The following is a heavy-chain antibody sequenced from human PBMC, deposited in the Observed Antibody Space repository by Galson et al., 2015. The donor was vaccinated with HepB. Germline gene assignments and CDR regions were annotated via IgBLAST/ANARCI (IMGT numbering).Heavy chain of an antibody. V-gene: IGHV3-48*01. CDR2: ISSSSSTI. D-gene: IGHD1-14*01. J-gene: IGHJ4*02. Sequence: SLRLSCAASGFTFSSYSMNWVRQAPGKGLEWVSYISSSSSTIYYADSVKGRFTISRDNAKNSLYLQMNSLRAEDTAVYYCARSLLSNPTYFDYWGQGTLVTVSS. CDR1: GFTFSSYS. CDR3: ARSLLSNPTYFDY.